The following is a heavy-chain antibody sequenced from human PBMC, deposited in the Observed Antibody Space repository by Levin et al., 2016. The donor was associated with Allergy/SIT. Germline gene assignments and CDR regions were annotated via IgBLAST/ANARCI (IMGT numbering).Heavy chain of an antibody. D-gene: IGHD3-22*01. Sequence: VRQAPGKGLEWVAVISYDGSNKYYADSVKGRFTISRDNSKNTLYLQMNSLRAEDTAVYYCAKDHGYYDSSDFDYWGQGTLVTVSS. CDR3: AKDHGYYDSSDFDY. CDR2: ISYDGSNK. J-gene: IGHJ4*02. V-gene: IGHV3-30*18.